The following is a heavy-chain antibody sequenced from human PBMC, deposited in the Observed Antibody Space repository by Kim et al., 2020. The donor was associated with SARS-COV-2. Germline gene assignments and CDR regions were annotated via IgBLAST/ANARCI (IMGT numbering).Heavy chain of an antibody. CDR1: GGSISSGGYS. D-gene: IGHD3-3*01. V-gene: IGHV4-30-2*01. J-gene: IGHJ4*02. CDR3: ASRRITIFGVVTGFDY. Sequence: SETLSLTCAVSGGSISSGGYSWSWIRQPPGKGLEWIGYIYHSGSTYYNPSLKSRVTISVDRSKNQFSLKLSSVTAADTAVYYCASRRITIFGVVTGFDYWGQGTLVTVSS. CDR2: IYHSGST.